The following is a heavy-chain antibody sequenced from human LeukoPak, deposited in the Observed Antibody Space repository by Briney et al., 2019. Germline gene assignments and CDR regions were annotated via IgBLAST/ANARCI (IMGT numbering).Heavy chain of an antibody. Sequence: GGSLSLSCAASGFTFSSYAMSWVRQAPGKGLEWVSAISGSGGSTYYADSEKGRFTISRDNSKNTLYLQMNSLRAEDTAVYYCAKVHDDVYYMDVWGKGTTVTVSS. CDR2: ISGSGGST. CDR3: AKVHDDVYYMDV. J-gene: IGHJ6*03. V-gene: IGHV3-23*01. CDR1: GFTFSSYA. D-gene: IGHD3-16*01.